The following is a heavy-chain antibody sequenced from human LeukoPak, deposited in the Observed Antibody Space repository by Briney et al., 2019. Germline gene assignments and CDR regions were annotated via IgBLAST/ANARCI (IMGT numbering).Heavy chain of an antibody. CDR3: AREFIVVVPAAIVRATTYYYYYMDV. J-gene: IGHJ6*03. CDR1: GYTFTSYG. D-gene: IGHD2-2*02. Sequence: ASVTVSCKASGYTFTSYGISWVRQAPGQGLEWMGWISAYNGNTNYAKKLQGRVTMTTDTSTSTAYMELRSLRSDDTAVYYCAREFIVVVPAAIVRATTYYYYYMDVWGKGTTVTVSS. CDR2: ISAYNGNT. V-gene: IGHV1-18*01.